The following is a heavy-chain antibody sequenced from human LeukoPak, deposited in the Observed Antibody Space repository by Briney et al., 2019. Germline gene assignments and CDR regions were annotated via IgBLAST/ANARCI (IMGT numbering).Heavy chain of an antibody. CDR3: ARTTYSTADHFDS. J-gene: IGHJ4*02. V-gene: IGHV5-51*01. D-gene: IGHD2-21*02. CDR2: IYPGDSDT. CDR1: GYSFTTYW. Sequence: GESLKISCYGSGYSFTTYWIAWGRQMPGKGLEWMGIIYPGDSDTKYSPSFQGQVTISADKSSGIAYLQWRSLKASDSAIYYCARTTYSTADHFDSWGQGTLVTVSS.